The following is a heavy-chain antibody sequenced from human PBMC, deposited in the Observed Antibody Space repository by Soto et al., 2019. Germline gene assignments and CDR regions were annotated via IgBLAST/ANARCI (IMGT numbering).Heavy chain of an antibody. V-gene: IGHV3-72*01. J-gene: IGHJ5*01. CDR1: GFTFSDHY. Sequence: HPGGSLRLSCAASGFTFSDHYMDWVRQAPGKGLEWVGRARNKADSYTTQYAASVKGRFTISRDDSKNSLYLQMNSLKTEDTAVYFCARDLGYSYGYSWLDSWGQGTLVTVSS. CDR3: ARDLGYSYGYSWLDS. D-gene: IGHD5-18*01. CDR2: ARNKADSYTT.